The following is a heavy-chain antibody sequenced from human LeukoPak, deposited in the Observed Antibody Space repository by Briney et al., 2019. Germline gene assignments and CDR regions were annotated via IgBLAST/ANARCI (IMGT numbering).Heavy chain of an antibody. Sequence: ASVKVSCXASGYTFTSYYVHWVRQARGQGLEWMGIINPSGGSTTYAQKFQGRVTMTRDTSTSTLYMELSCLRSEDTAVYYCARGAASGGRRLDYWGQGALVTVSS. V-gene: IGHV1-46*01. CDR3: ARGAASGGRRLDY. D-gene: IGHD1-14*01. J-gene: IGHJ4*02. CDR2: INPSGGST. CDR1: GYTFTSYY.